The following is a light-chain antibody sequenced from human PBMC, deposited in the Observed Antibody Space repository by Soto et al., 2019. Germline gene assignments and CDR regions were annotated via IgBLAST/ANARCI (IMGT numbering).Light chain of an antibody. Sequence: EVVLTQSPATLSLSPGERATLSCRASQSVSSYLAWYQQKPGQAPRLLIYDASNRATGIPARFSGSGSGTDCTLTIIILEPEDFSVYYCQLRSNWPPGFTFGPGTKVDIK. V-gene: IGKV3-11*01. CDR2: DAS. CDR3: QLRSNWPPGFT. CDR1: QSVSSY. J-gene: IGKJ3*01.